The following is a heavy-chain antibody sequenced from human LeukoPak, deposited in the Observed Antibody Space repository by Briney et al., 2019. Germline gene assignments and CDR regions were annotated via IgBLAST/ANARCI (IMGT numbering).Heavy chain of an antibody. CDR2: IRSKANSYAT. D-gene: IGHD5-12*01. J-gene: IGHJ4*02. CDR1: GFTFSDYY. V-gene: IGHV3-73*01. Sequence: GGSLRLSCAASGFTFSDYYMSWIRQASGKGLEWVGRIRSKANSYATAYAASVKGRFTISRDDSKNTAYLQMNSLKTEDTAVYYCTASGYDYRVDYWGQGTLVTVSS. CDR3: TASGYDYRVDY.